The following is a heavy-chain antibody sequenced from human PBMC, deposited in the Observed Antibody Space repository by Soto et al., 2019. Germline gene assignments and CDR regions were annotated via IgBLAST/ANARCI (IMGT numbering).Heavy chain of an antibody. CDR1: GYTFTSYG. Sequence: ASVKVSCKASGYTFTSYGISWVRPAPGQGLEWMGWLSAYNGNTNYAQKLQGRVTMTTDTSTSTAYMELRSLRSDDTAVYCCARDQGYDMLTGYYLGYWGQGTLVTVSS. V-gene: IGHV1-18*04. D-gene: IGHD3-9*01. CDR3: ARDQGYDMLTGYYLGY. J-gene: IGHJ4*02. CDR2: LSAYNGNT.